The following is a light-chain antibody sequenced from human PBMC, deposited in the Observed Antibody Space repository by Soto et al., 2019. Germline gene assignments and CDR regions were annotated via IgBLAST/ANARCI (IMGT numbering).Light chain of an antibody. CDR1: SSNIGSNT. CDR3: AAWGDSLWGV. J-gene: IGLJ2*01. Sequence: QPVLTQPPSASGTPGQRVTISCSGSSSNIGSNTVNWYQQLPGTAPKLLIYSNNQRPSGVPDRFSGSKSGTSASLAISGLQSEDEADYYCAAWGDSLWGVFGGGTKLTVL. V-gene: IGLV1-44*01. CDR2: SNN.